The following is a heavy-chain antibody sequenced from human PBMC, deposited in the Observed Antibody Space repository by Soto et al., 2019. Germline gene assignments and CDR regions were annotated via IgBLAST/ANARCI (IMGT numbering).Heavy chain of an antibody. Sequence: ASVKVSCKASGGTFSSYAISWVRQPPGQGLEWMGGIIPIFGTANYAQKFQGRVTITADESTSTAYMELSSLRSEDTAVYYCARGFGDYGRYFDYWGQGTLVTVSS. D-gene: IGHD4-17*01. J-gene: IGHJ4*02. V-gene: IGHV1-69*13. CDR2: IIPIFGTA. CDR1: GGTFSSYA. CDR3: ARGFGDYGRYFDY.